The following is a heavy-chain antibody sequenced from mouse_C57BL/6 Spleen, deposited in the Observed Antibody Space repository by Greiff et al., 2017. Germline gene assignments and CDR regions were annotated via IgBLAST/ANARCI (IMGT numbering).Heavy chain of an antibody. D-gene: IGHD2-4*01. CDR1: GYTFTDYN. V-gene: IGHV1-22*01. CDR2: INPNNGGT. CDR3: ARGNDYGAWFAY. J-gene: IGHJ3*01. Sequence: VQLKESGPELVKPGASVKMSCKASGYTFTDYNMHWVKQSHGKSLEWIGYINPNNGGTSYNKKFKGKATLTVNKSSSTAYMELRSLTSEDSAVYYCARGNDYGAWFAYWGQGTLVTVSA.